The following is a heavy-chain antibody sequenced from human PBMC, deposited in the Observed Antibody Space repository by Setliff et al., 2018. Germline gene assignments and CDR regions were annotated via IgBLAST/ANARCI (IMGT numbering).Heavy chain of an antibody. J-gene: IGHJ4*02. CDR3: ARRGREMSTVRFFHS. V-gene: IGHV4-39*01. Sequence: KPSETLSLTCTVSGGSISSSDFYWGWIRQPPGKGLEWIGSIYYSGTTYYNPSLKSPVTISIDTSKNQFSQKLSSVTAADTAIYYCARRGREMSTVRFFHSWGQGVLVTVSS. CDR1: GGSISSSDFY. D-gene: IGHD4-4*01. CDR2: IYYSGTT.